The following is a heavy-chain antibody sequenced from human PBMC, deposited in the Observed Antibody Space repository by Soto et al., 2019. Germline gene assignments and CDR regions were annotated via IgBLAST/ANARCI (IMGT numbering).Heavy chain of an antibody. CDR1: ADTFANYG. CDR2: ITPSNGDT. Sequence: QVQLLQSGAEAKKPGASVKVSCKASADTFANYGISWVRQAPGQGPEWMGWITPSNGDTNYAQKFQGRVIMTTDASTSTAYMEVRSLRSDDTAVYYCARLAPCSGGNCYSRPLDSWCQGTLVTVSS. D-gene: IGHD2-15*01. V-gene: IGHV1-18*01. CDR3: ARLAPCSGGNCYSRPLDS. J-gene: IGHJ4*02.